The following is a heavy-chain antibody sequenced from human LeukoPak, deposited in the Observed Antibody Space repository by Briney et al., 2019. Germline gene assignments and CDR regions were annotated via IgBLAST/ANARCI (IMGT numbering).Heavy chain of an antibody. CDR3: ARTLYSSGWYFPFDY. Sequence: PGGSLRLSCAASGFTFSSYWMHWVRQAPGKGLVWVSRINSDGSSTSYADSVKGRFTISRDNAKNTLYLQMNSLRAEDTAVYYCARTLYSSGWYFPFDYWGQRTLVTVSS. D-gene: IGHD6-19*01. CDR1: GFTFSSYW. J-gene: IGHJ4*02. V-gene: IGHV3-74*01. CDR2: INSDGSST.